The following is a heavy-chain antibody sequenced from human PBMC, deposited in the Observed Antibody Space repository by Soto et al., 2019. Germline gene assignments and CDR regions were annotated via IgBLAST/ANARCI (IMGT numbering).Heavy chain of an antibody. D-gene: IGHD3-3*01. Sequence: SETLSLTCTVSGGSVSSGSYYWSWIRQPPGKGLEWIGRIDNSGSTNYNPSLKSRITMSADTSRNQFSLKLNSVTAADTAVYYCARGGQDFWSGTFDYWGQGALVTVSS. CDR3: ARGGQDFWSGTFDY. CDR2: IDNSGST. CDR1: GGSVSSGSYY. V-gene: IGHV4-61*01. J-gene: IGHJ4*02.